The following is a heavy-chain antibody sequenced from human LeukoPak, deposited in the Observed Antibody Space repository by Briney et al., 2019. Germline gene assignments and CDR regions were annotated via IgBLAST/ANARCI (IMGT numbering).Heavy chain of an antibody. J-gene: IGHJ3*02. Sequence: PGRSLRLSCAASGFTFSSCGMDWVRQAPGKGLEWVAVISYDGSNKYYADSVKGRFTISRDNSKNTLFLEMNSLRAEDTAVYYCAKALTSGWYLDAFNIWGQGTMVTVSS. CDR3: AKALTSGWYLDAFNI. V-gene: IGHV3-30*18. D-gene: IGHD6-19*01. CDR2: ISYDGSNK. CDR1: GFTFSSCG.